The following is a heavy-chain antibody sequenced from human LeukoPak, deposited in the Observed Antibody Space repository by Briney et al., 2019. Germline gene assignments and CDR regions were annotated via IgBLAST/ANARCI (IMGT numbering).Heavy chain of an antibody. J-gene: IGHJ4*02. CDR2: ISAYNGNT. CDR3: ARLRYYYDSSGPAPFDY. D-gene: IGHD3-22*01. Sequence: ASVKVSCKASGYTFTSYGISWVRQAPGQGLEWMGWISAYNGNTNYAQKLQGRVTMTTDTSTSTAYMELRSLRSDDTAVYYCARLRYYYDSSGPAPFDYWGQGTLATVSS. CDR1: GYTFTSYG. V-gene: IGHV1-18*01.